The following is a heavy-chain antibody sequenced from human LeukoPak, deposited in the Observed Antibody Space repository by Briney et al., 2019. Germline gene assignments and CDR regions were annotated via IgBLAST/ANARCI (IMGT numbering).Heavy chain of an antibody. J-gene: IGHJ4*02. D-gene: IGHD4-17*01. V-gene: IGHV2-5*01. CDR2: IYWNEDK. CDR3: AHTTHDYGVTSG. CDR1: GFSLTTSGVG. Sequence: SGPTLVKPTQPLTLTCSFSGFSLTTSGVGVGWIRQPPGKALEWLAVIYWNEDKRYSPSLKSRLTITKDTSKNQVVLTMTNMDPVDTATYYCAHTTHDYGVTSGWGQGTLVTVSS.